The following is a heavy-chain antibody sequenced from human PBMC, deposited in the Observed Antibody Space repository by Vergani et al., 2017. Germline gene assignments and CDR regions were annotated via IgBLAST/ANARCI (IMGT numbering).Heavy chain of an antibody. CDR2: IKIGGRT. Sequence: LVESGGGLVQPGGSLRLSCAASSFSVSSHYMTWVRQAPGKGLEWVSTIKIGGRTSYADSVKGRLTLTRDDSKNTLHLQMNSLRPEDTAVYYCARGMTTETTDLDGFDIWGQGTMVSVSS. V-gene: IGHV3-66*02. D-gene: IGHD4-17*01. CDR3: ARGMTTETTDLDGFDI. J-gene: IGHJ3*02. CDR1: SFSVSSHY.